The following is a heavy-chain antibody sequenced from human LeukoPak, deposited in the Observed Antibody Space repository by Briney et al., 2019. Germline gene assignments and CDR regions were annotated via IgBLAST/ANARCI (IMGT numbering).Heavy chain of an antibody. CDR3: ARDIGGTVEVATMNY. CDR1: GLTFSSYD. CDR2: IYRGDGT. J-gene: IGHJ4*02. V-gene: IGHV3-66*01. D-gene: IGHD5-24*01. Sequence: PGGSLRLSCEASGLTFSSYDMNWVRQAPGKGLEWVSAIYRGDGTYYAVYVKGRFTISRDNSRNTVYLQMNSLRAEDTAVYYCARDIGGTVEVATMNYWGRGTLVTVSS.